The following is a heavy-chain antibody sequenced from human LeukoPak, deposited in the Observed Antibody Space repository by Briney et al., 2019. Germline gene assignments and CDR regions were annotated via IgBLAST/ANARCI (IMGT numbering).Heavy chain of an antibody. J-gene: IGHJ4*02. Sequence: HGESLKISCKGSGYSFTSYWIGWVRQMPGKGLEWMGIIYPGDSDTRYSPSFQGQVTISADKSISTAYLQWSSLKASDTAMYYCASQIGFDWEQRDYFDYWGQGTLVTVSS. CDR3: ASQIGFDWEQRDYFDY. CDR1: GYSFTSYW. CDR2: IYPGDSDT. V-gene: IGHV5-51*01. D-gene: IGHD3-9*01.